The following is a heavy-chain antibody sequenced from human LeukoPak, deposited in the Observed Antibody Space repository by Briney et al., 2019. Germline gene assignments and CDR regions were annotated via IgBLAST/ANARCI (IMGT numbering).Heavy chain of an antibody. V-gene: IGHV4-4*07. CDR2: NCTSGST. CDR1: GGSISSYY. D-gene: IGHD6-6*01. CDR3: ATEQLVSDYGMDV. J-gene: IGHJ6*02. Sequence: SETLSLTCTVSGGSISSYYWSWIRRPAGKGREGFGRNCTSGSTNYNPSLRSRVTMSVDTSKNQFSLKLSAVTAADTAVYYCATEQLVSDYGMDVWGQGTTVTVSS.